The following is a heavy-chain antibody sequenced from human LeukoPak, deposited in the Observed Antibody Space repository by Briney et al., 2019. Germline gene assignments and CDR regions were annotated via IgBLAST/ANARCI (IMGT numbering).Heavy chain of an antibody. Sequence: SETLSLTCTVSGGSISSYYWSWIRQPPGKGLEWIGYISHSGSTYYNPSLKSRVTISVDRSKNQFSLKLSSVTAADTAVYYCARGFKRYYYDSSGANWFDPWGQGTLVTVSS. CDR1: GGSISSYY. CDR2: ISHSGST. J-gene: IGHJ5*02. D-gene: IGHD3-22*01. CDR3: ARGFKRYYYDSSGANWFDP. V-gene: IGHV4-59*12.